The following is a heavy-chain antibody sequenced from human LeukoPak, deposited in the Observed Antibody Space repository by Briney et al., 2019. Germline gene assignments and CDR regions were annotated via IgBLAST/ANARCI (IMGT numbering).Heavy chain of an antibody. Sequence: SETLSLTCAVYGGSFSGYYWSWIRQPAGKGREWIGEINHSGSTNYNPSLKSRVTISVDTSKNQFSLKLSSVTAADTAVYYCARGLLAPRKTYYYYYYGMDVWGQGTTVTVSS. CDR3: ARGLLAPRKTYYYYYYGMDV. V-gene: IGHV4-34*01. CDR2: INHSGST. D-gene: IGHD6-6*01. CDR1: GGSFSGYY. J-gene: IGHJ6*02.